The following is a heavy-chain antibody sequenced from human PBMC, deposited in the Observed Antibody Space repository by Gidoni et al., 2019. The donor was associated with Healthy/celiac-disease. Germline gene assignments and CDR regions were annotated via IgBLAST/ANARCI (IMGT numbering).Heavy chain of an antibody. CDR2: SSGRGGSK. Sequence: EVQLLESGGGLVQPGGSLRLSCAASRFTFSSYALRWVSQAPGKGLEWVSASSGRGGSKYYADSVKGRFTISRDNSKNTLYLQMNSLRAEDTAVYYCAKGGVGATTAVYFQHWGQGTLVTVSS. D-gene: IGHD1-26*01. V-gene: IGHV3-23*01. J-gene: IGHJ1*01. CDR1: RFTFSSYA. CDR3: AKGGVGATTAVYFQH.